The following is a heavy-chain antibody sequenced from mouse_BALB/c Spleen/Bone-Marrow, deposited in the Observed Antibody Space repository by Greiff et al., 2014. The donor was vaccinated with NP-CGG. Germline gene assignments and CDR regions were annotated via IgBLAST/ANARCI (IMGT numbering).Heavy chain of an antibody. Sequence: QVQLQQSGAELVKPGASVKLSCKASGYTFTSYWMHWVKQRPGQGLEWIGEIDPSDSYTNCNQKFKGKATLTVDKSSSTAYMQLSSLTSEDSAVYYCARDSITTVVATDYWGQGTTLTVSS. CDR2: IDPSDSYT. CDR1: GYTFTSYW. D-gene: IGHD1-1*01. V-gene: IGHV1-69*02. J-gene: IGHJ2*01. CDR3: ARDSITTVVATDY.